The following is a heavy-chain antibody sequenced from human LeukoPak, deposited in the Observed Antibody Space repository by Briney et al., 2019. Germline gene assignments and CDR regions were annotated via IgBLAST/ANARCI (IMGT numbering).Heavy chain of an antibody. CDR2: IKSKTDGGTT. D-gene: IGHD1-26*01. J-gene: IGHJ4*02. CDR3: AKDQRWESPHYLDS. Sequence: GSLILSCAASGFTFSNAWMNWVRQAPGKGLEWVGRIKSKTDGGTTDYAAPVKGRFTISRDDSKNTLYLQMNSLKTEDTAVYYCAKDQRWESPHYLDSWGQGTLVTVSS. CDR1: GFTFSNAW. V-gene: IGHV3-15*07.